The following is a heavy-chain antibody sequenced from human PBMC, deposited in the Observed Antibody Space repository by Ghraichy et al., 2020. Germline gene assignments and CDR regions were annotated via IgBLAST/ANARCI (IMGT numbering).Heavy chain of an antibody. CDR1: GFTFSSYW. D-gene: IGHD3-10*01. CDR3: ARDFMVRGVIWLDY. V-gene: IGHV3-7*01. J-gene: IGHJ4*02. CDR2: IKQDGSEK. Sequence: GGSLRLSCAASGFTFSSYWMSWVRQAPGKGLEWVANIKQDGSEKYYVDSVKGRFTISRDNAKNSLYLQMNSLRAEDTAVYYCARDFMVRGVIWLDYWGQGTLVTVSS.